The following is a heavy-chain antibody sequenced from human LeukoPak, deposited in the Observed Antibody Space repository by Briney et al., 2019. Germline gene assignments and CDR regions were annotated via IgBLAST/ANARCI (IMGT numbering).Heavy chain of an antibody. V-gene: IGHV3-23*01. J-gene: IGHJ4*02. CDR2: ISGSGVDT. CDR3: AKEDSSSYGSGSYYNDDH. Sequence: GGSLRLSCTASGFPFSSFAMSWVRQAPGKGLEWVSAISGSGVDTYYAESVRGRFTISRDNSRDTLYLQTNSLRAEDTAVYYCAKEDSSSYGSGSYYNDDHWGQGTLDSVSS. D-gene: IGHD3-10*01. CDR1: GFPFSSFA.